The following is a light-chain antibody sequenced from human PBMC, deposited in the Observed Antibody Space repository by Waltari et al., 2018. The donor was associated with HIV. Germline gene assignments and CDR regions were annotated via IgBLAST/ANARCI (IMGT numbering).Light chain of an antibody. J-gene: IGLJ2*01. CDR2: EVS. Sequence: QSALTQPASVSGSPGQSITISCTGTSSDVGSYNLVSWYQQHPGKAPKLMIYEVSKRPSGVSNLFSGSKSGNTASLTISGLQAEDEADYYCCSYAGSSTPHVVFGGGTKLTVL. CDR3: CSYAGSSTPHVV. V-gene: IGLV2-23*02. CDR1: SSDVGSYNL.